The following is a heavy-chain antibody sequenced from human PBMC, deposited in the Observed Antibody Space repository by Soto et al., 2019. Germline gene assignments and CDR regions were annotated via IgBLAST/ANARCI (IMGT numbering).Heavy chain of an antibody. J-gene: IGHJ6*03. D-gene: IGHD3-10*01. Sequence: PSETLSLTCTVSGGSISSSSYYWGWIRQPPGKGLEWIGSIYYSGSTYYNPSLKSRVTISVDTSKNQFSLKLSSVTAADTAVYYCARREVRGVRVYMDVWGKGTTVTVSS. CDR1: GGSISSSSYY. CDR3: ARREVRGVRVYMDV. CDR2: IYYSGST. V-gene: IGHV4-39*01.